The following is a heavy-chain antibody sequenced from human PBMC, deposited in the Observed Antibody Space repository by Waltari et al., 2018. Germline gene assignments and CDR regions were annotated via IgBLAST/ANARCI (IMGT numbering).Heavy chain of an antibody. CDR1: GGSISSSNW. CDR3: ASFYGDRTSRRDY. Sequence: QVQLQESGPGLVKPSGNLSLTCAVSGGSISSSNWWSWVRQPPGKGLELIGEIYPSGSTNYHPFLQSRVPISVDKSKNQFSLKLSSVTAGDTAVYYCASFYGDRTSRRDYLGQGTLVTVSS. J-gene: IGHJ4*02. D-gene: IGHD4-17*01. CDR2: IYPSGST. V-gene: IGHV4-4*02.